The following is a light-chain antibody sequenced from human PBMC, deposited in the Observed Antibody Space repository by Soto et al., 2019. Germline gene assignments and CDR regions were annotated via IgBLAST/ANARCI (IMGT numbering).Light chain of an antibody. Sequence: QSVLTQSPSASGTPGQRVIISCSGTSSNIGTNYVYWYQQLPGTAPKVLIHSNDKRPSGVPNRFSGSKSGTSASLAISGLRSEDEADYYCAAWDDSLSGPLFGGGTKVTVL. CDR3: AAWDDSLSGPL. CDR2: SND. J-gene: IGLJ2*01. CDR1: SSNIGTNY. V-gene: IGLV1-47*01.